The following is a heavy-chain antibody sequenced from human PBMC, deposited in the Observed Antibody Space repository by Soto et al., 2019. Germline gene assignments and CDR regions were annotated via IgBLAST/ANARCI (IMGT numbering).Heavy chain of an antibody. V-gene: IGHV3-23*01. CDR3: ASPVRWTYYFDY. CDR2: ISISGDST. J-gene: IGHJ4*02. Sequence: LNSSALSCVRKHPWKGLEWVSGISISGDSTYYADSVKGRFTISRDNSKNTLYLQMNSLRVEDTALSYCASPVRWTYYFDYWGQALLVTVSS. D-gene: IGHD3-10*02. CDR1: LNSSA.